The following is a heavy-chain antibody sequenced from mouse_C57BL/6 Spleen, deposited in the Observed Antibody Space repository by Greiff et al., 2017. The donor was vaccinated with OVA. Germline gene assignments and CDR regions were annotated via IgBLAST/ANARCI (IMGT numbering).Heavy chain of an antibody. J-gene: IGHJ3*01. CDR2: IDPSDSYT. Sequence: VQLQQPGAELVMPGASVKLSCKASGYTFTSYWMHWVKQRPGQGLEWIGEIDPSDSYTNYNQKFKGKSTLTVDKSSSPAYMQLSSLTSDDSSVYYCARGGAPGFAYWGQGPLVTVSA. V-gene: IGHV1-69*01. CDR1: GYTFTSYW. D-gene: IGHD1-3*01. CDR3: ARGGAPGFAY.